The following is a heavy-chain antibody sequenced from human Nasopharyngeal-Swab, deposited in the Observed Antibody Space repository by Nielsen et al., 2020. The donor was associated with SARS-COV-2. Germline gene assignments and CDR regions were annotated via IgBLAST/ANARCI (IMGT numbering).Heavy chain of an antibody. CDR3: ARDGGSYLDY. D-gene: IGHD1-26*01. J-gene: IGHJ4*02. CDR1: GFTFSSYA. V-gene: IGHV3-30-3*01. CDR2: ISYDGSNK. Sequence: GESLKISCVASGFTFSSYAMHWVRQAPGKGLEWVAVISYDGSNKYYADSVKGRFTISRDNSKNTLYLQMNSLRAEDTAVYYCARDGGSYLDYWGQGTLVTVSS.